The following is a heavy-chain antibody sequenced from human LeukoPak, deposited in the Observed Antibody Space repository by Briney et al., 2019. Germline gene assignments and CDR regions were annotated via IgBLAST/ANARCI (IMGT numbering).Heavy chain of an antibody. V-gene: IGHV4-61*02. J-gene: IGHJ4*02. Sequence: SETLSLTCTVSGGSISSGSYYWSWIRQPAGKGLEWIGRIYTSGSTNYNPSLKSRVTISVDTSKNQFSLKLSSVTAADTAVYYCARVPSCSSTSCYYFDYWGQGTLVTVSS. CDR1: GGSISSGSYY. D-gene: IGHD2-2*01. CDR2: IYTSGST. CDR3: ARVPSCSSTSCYYFDY.